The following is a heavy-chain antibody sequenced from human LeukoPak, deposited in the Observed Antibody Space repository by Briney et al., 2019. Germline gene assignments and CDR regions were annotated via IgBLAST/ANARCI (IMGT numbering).Heavy chain of an antibody. CDR3: ARRDSSGYYYFWFDP. Sequence: ASVNVSCKASGYTFTSYDINWVRQATGQGLEWMGWMNPNSGNTGYAQKFQGRVTMTRNTSISTAYMELSSLRSEDTAVYYCARRDSSGYYYFWFDPWGQGSLVTVSS. CDR1: GYTFTSYD. D-gene: IGHD3-22*01. CDR2: MNPNSGNT. J-gene: IGHJ5*02. V-gene: IGHV1-8*01.